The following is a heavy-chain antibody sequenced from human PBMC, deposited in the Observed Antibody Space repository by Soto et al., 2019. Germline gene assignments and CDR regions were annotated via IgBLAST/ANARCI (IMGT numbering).Heavy chain of an antibody. Sequence: GASVKVSCKASGYTFTGYYIHWVRQAPGQGLEWMGWINPNRGGTNYAQKFQGWVTMTRDTSISTAYMDLSSLRSEDTAVYYCARDATDSGYYSGAFDIWGQGTMVTVSS. CDR3: ARDATDSGYYSGAFDI. CDR1: GYTFTGYY. CDR2: INPNRGGT. J-gene: IGHJ3*02. D-gene: IGHD3-22*01. V-gene: IGHV1-2*04.